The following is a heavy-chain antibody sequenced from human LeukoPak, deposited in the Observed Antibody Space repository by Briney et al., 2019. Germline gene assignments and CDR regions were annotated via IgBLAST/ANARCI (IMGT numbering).Heavy chain of an antibody. CDR3: ARDLVGNLWFGEFGL. Sequence: PGGSLRLSCAASGFTFSSYAMSWVRQAPGKGLEWVSAISGVGGSTYYADSVKGRFTISRDNSKNTLYLQMNSLRAEDTGVYYCARDLVGNLWFGEFGLWGQGTLVTVSS. D-gene: IGHD3-10*01. V-gene: IGHV3-23*01. CDR1: GFTFSSYA. CDR2: ISGVGGST. J-gene: IGHJ4*02.